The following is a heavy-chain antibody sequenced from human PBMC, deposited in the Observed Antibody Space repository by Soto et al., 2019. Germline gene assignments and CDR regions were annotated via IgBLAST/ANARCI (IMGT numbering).Heavy chain of an antibody. D-gene: IGHD6-13*01. CDR3: VKDESINWYSGHFRH. CDR2: INWNSGSI. CDR1: GFTFDDYA. Sequence: LRLSCAASGFTFDDYAMHWVRQVPGKGLEWVSGINWNSGSIGYADSVKGRFAISRDNAKNSLHLQMNSPRAEDTAFYYCVKDESINWYSGHFRHWGQGTLVTVSS. J-gene: IGHJ1*01. V-gene: IGHV3-9*01.